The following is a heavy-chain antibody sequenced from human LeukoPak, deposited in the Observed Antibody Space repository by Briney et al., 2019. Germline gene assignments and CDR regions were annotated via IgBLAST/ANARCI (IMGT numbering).Heavy chain of an antibody. CDR3: ARMATGGTHMAFDI. V-gene: IGHV4-34*01. CDR2: INHSGST. Sequence: PSETLSLTCTVSGGSISSYYWSWIRQPPGKGLEWIGEINHSGSTNYNPSLKSRVTISVDTSKNQFSLKLSSVTAADTAVYYCARMATGGTHMAFDIWGQGTMVTVSS. J-gene: IGHJ3*02. CDR1: GGSISSYY. D-gene: IGHD1-14*01.